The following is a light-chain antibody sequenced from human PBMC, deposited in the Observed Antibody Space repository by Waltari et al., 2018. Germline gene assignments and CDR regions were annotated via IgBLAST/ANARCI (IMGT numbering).Light chain of an antibody. V-gene: IGKV1-6*02. CDR2: GTS. Sequence: AIQMTQSPPSLSASVGDTVTITCRASHALDNHLAWYQQKPGKAPKLLVYGTSILQTMVPSRFSGSGSGTTFALTISSLQPADSATYYCLQDRTGLTFGGGTKVEI. CDR1: HALDNH. J-gene: IGKJ4*01. CDR3: LQDRTGLT.